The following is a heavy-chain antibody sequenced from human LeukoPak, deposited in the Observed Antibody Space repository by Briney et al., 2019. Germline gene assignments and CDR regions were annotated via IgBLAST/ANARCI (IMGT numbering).Heavy chain of an antibody. CDR1: GFTFSSYG. V-gene: IGHV3-30*02. CDR2: IRYDESNK. D-gene: IGHD2-15*01. J-gene: IGHJ4*02. CDR3: PRGLPPGY. Sequence: GGSLRLSCAASGFTFSSYGMHWVRQAPGKGLEWVAFIRYDESNKYYADSVKGRFTISRDNSKNTLYLQMNSLRAEDTAVYYCPRGLPPGYWGQGTLVTVSS.